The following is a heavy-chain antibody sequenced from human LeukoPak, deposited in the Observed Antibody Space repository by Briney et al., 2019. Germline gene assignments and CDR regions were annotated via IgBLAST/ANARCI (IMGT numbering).Heavy chain of an antibody. CDR1: GFTFSSNA. Sequence: GGSLRLSCGASGFTFSSNAMSWVRQAPGKGLEWVSSISDSGGNTYYADSVKGRFTISRDNAKNSLYLQMNSLRAEDTAVYYCATTLGSGWKFDYWGQGTLVTVSS. V-gene: IGHV3-23*01. CDR2: ISDSGGNT. J-gene: IGHJ4*02. CDR3: ATTLGSGWKFDY. D-gene: IGHD6-19*01.